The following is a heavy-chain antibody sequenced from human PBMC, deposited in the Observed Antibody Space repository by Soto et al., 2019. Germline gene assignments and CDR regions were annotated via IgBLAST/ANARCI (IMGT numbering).Heavy chain of an antibody. J-gene: IGHJ3*02. V-gene: IGHV4-39*01. D-gene: IGHD2-15*01. CDR1: GGSISSSSYY. CDR2: IYYSGST. CDR3: ARLDRSGGSCHDAFDI. Sequence: NPSETLSLTCTVSGGSISSSSYYWGWIRHPPGKGLEWIGSIYYSGSTYYNPSLKSRVTISVDTSKNQFSLKLSSVTAADTAVYYCARLDRSGGSCHDAFDIWGQGTMVTVSS.